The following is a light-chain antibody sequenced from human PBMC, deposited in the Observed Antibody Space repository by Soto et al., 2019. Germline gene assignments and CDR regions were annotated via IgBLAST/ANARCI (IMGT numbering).Light chain of an antibody. Sequence: EIVLTQSPGTLSLSPGERATLSCRASQSVSSSYLAWYQQKPGQAPRLLIYGTSKSATGIPDRFSGSGSGTDFTITISRLEAEDFAVYYCQQYDRSPWTFGQGSKVEIK. CDR3: QQYDRSPWT. CDR1: QSVSSSY. CDR2: GTS. V-gene: IGKV3-20*01. J-gene: IGKJ1*01.